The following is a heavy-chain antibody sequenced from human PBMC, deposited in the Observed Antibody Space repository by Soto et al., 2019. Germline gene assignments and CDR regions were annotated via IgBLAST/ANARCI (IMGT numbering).Heavy chain of an antibody. CDR1: GFSLSNARMG. V-gene: IGHV2-26*01. D-gene: IGHD5-12*01. Sequence: QVTLKESGPVLVNPTETLTLTCTVSGFSLSNARMGVSWIRQPPGKALEWLAHIFSNDEKSYSTSLKSRLTISKDTSKSQVVLTMTNMDPVDTATYYCARINSGYDYGFDYWGQGTLVTVSS. CDR3: ARINSGYDYGFDY. CDR2: IFSNDEK. J-gene: IGHJ4*02.